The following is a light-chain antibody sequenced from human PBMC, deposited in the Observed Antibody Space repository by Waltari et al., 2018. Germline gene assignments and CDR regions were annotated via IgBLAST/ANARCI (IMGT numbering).Light chain of an antibody. CDR3: QQYHSSPFT. CDR1: QTVLYSSNNKNY. J-gene: IGKJ5*01. Sequence: DIVMTQSPDSLAVSLGERATINCNSSQTVLYSSNNKNYLAWYQHKPGHPPKLLIYWASTRESGVPDRFSGSGSGTDFTLTISSLQAEDVAAYYCQQYHSSPFTFGQGTRLEIK. V-gene: IGKV4-1*01. CDR2: WAS.